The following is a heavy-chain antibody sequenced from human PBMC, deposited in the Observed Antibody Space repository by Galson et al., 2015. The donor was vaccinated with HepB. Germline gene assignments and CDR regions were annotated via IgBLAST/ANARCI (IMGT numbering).Heavy chain of an antibody. CDR2: INAGNGNT. D-gene: IGHD3-10*01. V-gene: IGHV1-3*01. J-gene: IGHJ6*02. CDR3: ARSGSGSSYYYGMDV. Sequence: SVKVSCKASGYTFTSYAMHWVRQAPGQRLEWMGWINAGNGNTKYSQKFQGRVTITRDTSASTAYMELSSLRSEDTAVYYCARSGSGSSYYYGMDVWGQGTTVTVSS. CDR1: GYTFTSYA.